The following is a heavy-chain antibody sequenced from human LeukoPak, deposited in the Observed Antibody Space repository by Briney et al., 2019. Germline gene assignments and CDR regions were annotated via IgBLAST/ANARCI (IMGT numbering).Heavy chain of an antibody. J-gene: IGHJ4*02. V-gene: IGHV3-30*18. Sequence: GGSLRPSCAASGFSFSSYGMHWVRQAPGKGLEWVAVISYNGGDKKYADSVKGRFTISRDTSKNTVYLQMNSLRAEDTAVYYCAKTRGYSYGYLDYWGQGTLVTVS. D-gene: IGHD5-18*01. CDR3: AKTRGYSYGYLDY. CDR1: GFSFSSYG. CDR2: ISYNGGDK.